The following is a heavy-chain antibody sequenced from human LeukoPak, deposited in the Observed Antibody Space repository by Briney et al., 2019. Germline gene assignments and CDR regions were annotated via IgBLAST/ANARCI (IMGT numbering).Heavy chain of an antibody. CDR2: IHYSGST. CDR1: GGSISSRHY. Sequence: PSETLSLTCTVSGGSISSRHYWGWIRQPPGKGLEWIGSIHYSGSTDYNPSLKSRVTISVDTSKNQFSLRLCSVTAADTAVYYCARHQTGTSNYHYYYMDVWGKGTTVTVSS. D-gene: IGHD1-7*01. CDR3: ARHQTGTSNYHYYYMDV. V-gene: IGHV4-39*01. J-gene: IGHJ6*03.